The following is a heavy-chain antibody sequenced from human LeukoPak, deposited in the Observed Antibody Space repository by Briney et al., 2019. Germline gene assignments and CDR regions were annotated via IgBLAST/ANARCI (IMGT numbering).Heavy chain of an antibody. CDR3: AKDRSGSYPRVGIY. Sequence: GGSLRLSCAASGLTFRSQWMTWVRQAPGKGPEWVANIGGDGSKKFYVDSVEGRFTISRDNSKNTLYLQMNSLRAEDTAVYYCAKDRSGSYPRVGIYWGQGTLVTVPS. D-gene: IGHD3-10*01. J-gene: IGHJ4*02. CDR2: IGGDGSKK. CDR1: GLTFRSQW. V-gene: IGHV3-7*03.